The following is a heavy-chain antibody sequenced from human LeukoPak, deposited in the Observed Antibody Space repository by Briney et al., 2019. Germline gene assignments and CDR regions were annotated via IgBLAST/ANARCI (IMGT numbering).Heavy chain of an antibody. D-gene: IGHD2-15*01. Sequence: GGSLRLPCAASGFTFSSYWMSWVRQAPGKGLEWVANIKQDGSEKYYVDSVKGRFTISRDNAKNSLYLQMNSLRAEDTAVYYCARDLRAGYCSGGSCYPTRWFDPWGQGTLVTVSS. V-gene: IGHV3-7*01. CDR3: ARDLRAGYCSGGSCYPTRWFDP. J-gene: IGHJ5*02. CDR1: GFTFSSYW. CDR2: IKQDGSEK.